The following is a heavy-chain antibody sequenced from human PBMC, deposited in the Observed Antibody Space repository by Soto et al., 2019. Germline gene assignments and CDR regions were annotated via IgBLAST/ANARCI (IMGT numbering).Heavy chain of an antibody. CDR3: ASRMGSGKYYFDY. CDR2: INHSGST. V-gene: IGHV4-34*01. J-gene: IGHJ4*02. CDR1: GGSFNSYY. D-gene: IGHD3-10*01. Sequence: QVQLQQWGAGLLKPSETLSLTCAVYGGSFNSYYWSWIRQSPGKGLEWIGEINHSGSTNYNPSLKSRVAISMYTFKHQFSLKLYSVTAADTAVFYCASRMGSGKYYFDYWDPGALVIVSS.